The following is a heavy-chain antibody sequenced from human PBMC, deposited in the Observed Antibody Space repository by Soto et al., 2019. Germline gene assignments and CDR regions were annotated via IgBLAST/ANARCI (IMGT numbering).Heavy chain of an antibody. D-gene: IGHD3-16*02. CDR1: GGSISSGDYY. Sequence: SETLSLTCTVSGGSISSGDYYWSWIRQPPGKGLEWIGYIYYSGSTYYNPSLKSRVTISVDTSKNQFSLKLSSVTAADTAVYYCARDLYLRYWFDPWGQGTLVTVSS. CDR3: ARDLYLRYWFDP. J-gene: IGHJ5*02. CDR2: IYYSGST. V-gene: IGHV4-30-4*01.